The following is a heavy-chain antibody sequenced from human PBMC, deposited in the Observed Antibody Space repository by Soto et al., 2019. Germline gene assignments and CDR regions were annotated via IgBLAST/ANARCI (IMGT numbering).Heavy chain of an antibody. Sequence: PSESLSLTCTVSGGSISSYYWSWIRQPPGKGLEWIGYIYYSGSTNYNPSLKSRVTISVDTSKNQFSLKLSSVTAADTAVYYCARAVWGSYRPYYYYGMDVWGQGTTVTVSS. J-gene: IGHJ6*02. CDR2: IYYSGST. CDR3: ARAVWGSYRPYYYYGMDV. D-gene: IGHD3-16*02. CDR1: GGSISSYY. V-gene: IGHV4-59*12.